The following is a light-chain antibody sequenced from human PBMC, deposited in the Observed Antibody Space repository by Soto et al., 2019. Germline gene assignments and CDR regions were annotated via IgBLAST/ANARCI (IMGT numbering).Light chain of an antibody. V-gene: IGLV2-14*03. CDR1: SSDVGAYKY. J-gene: IGLJ1*01. CDR2: GVS. CDR3: SSFTGTTTLDV. Sequence: QSVLTQPASVSGSPGQSITISCTGTSSDVGAYKYVSWYQQHPGKVSKLIIYGVSNRPSGVSNRFSGSKSGNTAFLTISGLQPEDEADYYCSSFTGTTTLDVFGTGTKVTVL.